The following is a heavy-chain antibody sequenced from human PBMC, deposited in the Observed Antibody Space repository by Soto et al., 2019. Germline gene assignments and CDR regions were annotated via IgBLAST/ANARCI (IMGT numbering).Heavy chain of an antibody. CDR2: ISAYNGNT. J-gene: IGHJ4*02. CDR1: GYTFTSYG. V-gene: IGHV1-18*01. Sequence: ASVKVSCKASGYTFTSYGISWVRQAPGQGLEWMGWISAYNGNTNYAQKLQGRVTMTTDTSTSTAYMELRSLRSDDTAVYYCARGDFYDILTGYYRAFDYWGQGTLVTVSS. D-gene: IGHD3-9*01. CDR3: ARGDFYDILTGYYRAFDY.